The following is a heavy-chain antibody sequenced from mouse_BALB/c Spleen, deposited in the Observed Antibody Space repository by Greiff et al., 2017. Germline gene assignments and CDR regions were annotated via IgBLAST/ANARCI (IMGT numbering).Heavy chain of an antibody. CDR2: IWAGGST. CDR1: GFSLTSYG. Sequence: QVQLKQSGPGLVAPSQSLSITCTVSGFSLTSYGVHWVRQPPGKGLEWLGVIWAGGSTNYNSALMSRLSISKDNSKSQVFLKMNSLQTDDTAMYYCARGPPTATLYYYAMDYWGQGTSVTVSS. J-gene: IGHJ4*01. D-gene: IGHD1-2*01. V-gene: IGHV2-9*02. CDR3: ARGPPTATLYYYAMDY.